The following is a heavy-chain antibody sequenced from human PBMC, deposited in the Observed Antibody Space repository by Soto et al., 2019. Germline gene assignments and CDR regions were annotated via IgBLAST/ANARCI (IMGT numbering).Heavy chain of an antibody. CDR3: ARGYDSSGYYYDHWFDP. CDR1: GYTFNSYD. D-gene: IGHD3-22*01. V-gene: IGHV1-8*01. J-gene: IGHJ5*02. CDR2: MNPNSGNT. Sequence: ASVKVSCKASGYTFNSYDINWVRQETGQGLEWMGWMNPNSGNTGYAQKFQGRVTMTRNTSISTAYMELSSLRSEDTAVYYCARGYDSSGYYYDHWFDPWGQGTLVTVSS.